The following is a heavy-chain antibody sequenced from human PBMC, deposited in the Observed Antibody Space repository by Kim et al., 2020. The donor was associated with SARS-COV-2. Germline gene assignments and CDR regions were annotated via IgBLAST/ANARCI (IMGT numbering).Heavy chain of an antibody. D-gene: IGHD2-15*01. J-gene: IGHJ6*04. CDR3: ARGLTPAL. V-gene: IGHV3-20*03. CDR2: GGSK. Sequence: GGSKGYADFVKGRFTISRDNAKNSLYLQMNSLRAEDTALYYCARGLTPALWGKGTTVTVSS.